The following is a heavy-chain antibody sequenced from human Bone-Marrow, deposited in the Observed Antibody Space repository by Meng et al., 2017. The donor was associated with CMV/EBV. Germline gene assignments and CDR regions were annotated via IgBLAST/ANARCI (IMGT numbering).Heavy chain of an antibody. D-gene: IGHD6-19*01. CDR3: ARVWGIAVAGTGY. J-gene: IGHJ4*02. Sequence: ASVKVSCKASGYTFTGYYMHWVRQAPGQGLEWMGWINPNSGGTNYAQKFQGRVTMTRDTSISTAYMELSRLRSDDTAVYYCARVWGIAVAGTGYWGQGTLVNVAS. CDR1: GYTFTGYY. CDR2: INPNSGGT. V-gene: IGHV1-2*02.